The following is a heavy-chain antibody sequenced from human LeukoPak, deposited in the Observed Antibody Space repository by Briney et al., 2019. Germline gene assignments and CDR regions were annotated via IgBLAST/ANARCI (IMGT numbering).Heavy chain of an antibody. J-gene: IGHJ4*02. CDR3: AKDYPFED. CDR2: ISGSGGST. CDR1: GFTFSSYD. Sequence: GGSLRLSCVASGFTFSSYDMSWVRRAPGKGLEWVSAISGSGGSTYYADSVRGRFTISRDNSKNTLYPQMNSLRAEDTAVYYCAKDYPFEDWGQGTLVTVSS. V-gene: IGHV3-23*01.